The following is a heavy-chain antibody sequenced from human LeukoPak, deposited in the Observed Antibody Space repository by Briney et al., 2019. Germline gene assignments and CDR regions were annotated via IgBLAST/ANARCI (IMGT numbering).Heavy chain of an antibody. D-gene: IGHD3-3*01. V-gene: IGHV3-7*01. CDR2: IKQDGSEK. J-gene: IGHJ4*02. CDR3: ARGYYDLDY. Sequence: HPGGSLRLSCAASGFTFSSYAMSWVRQAPGKGLEWVANIKQDGSEKYYVDSVKGRFTISRDNAKNSLYLQMNSLRAEDTAVYYCARGYYDLDYWGQGTLVTVSS. CDR1: GFTFSSYA.